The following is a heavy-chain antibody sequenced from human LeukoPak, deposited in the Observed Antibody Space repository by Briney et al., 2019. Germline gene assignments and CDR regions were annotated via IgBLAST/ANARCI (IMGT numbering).Heavy chain of an antibody. CDR1: GYTFTGSY. J-gene: IGHJ4*02. CDR2: INPNSGGT. Sequence: ASVKVSCKASGYTFTGSYIHWVRQAPGQGLEWMGWINPNSGGTNYAQRFQGRVTMTRDTSISTAYMELSSLRSDDTAVYYCARAPYPDFWGQGTLVTVSS. CDR3: ARAPYPDF. V-gene: IGHV1-2*02.